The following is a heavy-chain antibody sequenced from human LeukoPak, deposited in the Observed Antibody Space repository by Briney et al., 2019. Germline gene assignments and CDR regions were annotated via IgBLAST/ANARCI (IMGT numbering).Heavy chain of an antibody. V-gene: IGHV3-23*01. CDR3: AKDLAVRPLWFFDY. CDR1: GFTFSSYA. D-gene: IGHD3-10*01. Sequence: GGSLRLSCAASGFTFSSYAMSWVRQAPGKGLEWVSGISGSDGTTYYADSVKGRFTISRDNSKDTLYLQMNSLRAEDTAIYYCAKDLAVRPLWFFDYWGQGTLVTVSS. CDR2: ISGSDGTT. J-gene: IGHJ4*02.